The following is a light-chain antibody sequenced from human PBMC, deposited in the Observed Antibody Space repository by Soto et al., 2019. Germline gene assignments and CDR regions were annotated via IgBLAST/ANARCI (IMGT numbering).Light chain of an antibody. CDR2: DAS. CDR3: QQYDNLRLT. V-gene: IGKV1-33*01. CDR1: QSVSGW. Sequence: IPLTHSPSTLSASLLYRFTITFRASQSVSGWLAWYQQKPGEAPKLLIYDASNLETGVPSRFSGSGSGTDFTFTISSLQPEDIATYYCQQYDNLRLTFGGGTKVDIK. J-gene: IGKJ4*01.